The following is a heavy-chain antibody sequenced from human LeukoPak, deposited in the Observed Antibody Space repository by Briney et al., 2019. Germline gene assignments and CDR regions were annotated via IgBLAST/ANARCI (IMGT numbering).Heavy chain of an antibody. J-gene: IGHJ3*02. Sequence: GESLKISCKGSGYSFTNYWIGWVRQMPGKGLEWMGIIYPGDSDTRYSPSFQGQVTISADKSISTAYLQWSSLKASDTAMYYCASMPTSSVAGRSDAFDIWGQGTMVTVSS. V-gene: IGHV5-51*01. CDR1: GYSFTNYW. D-gene: IGHD6-19*01. CDR3: ASMPTSSVAGRSDAFDI. CDR2: IYPGDSDT.